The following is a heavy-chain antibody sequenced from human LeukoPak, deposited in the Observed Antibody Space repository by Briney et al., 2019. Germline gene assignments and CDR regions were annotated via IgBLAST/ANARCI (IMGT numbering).Heavy chain of an antibody. CDR2: ITGSGGTT. CDR1: GFTFGFYG. CDR3: AKDHLPGRDYYYMDV. Sequence: GGPLRLSCVGSGFTFGFYGMTWVRQAPGKGLEWVSGITGSGGTTYSADSVKGRFTISRDNSKNTLYLQMNSLRAEDTALYYCAKDHLPGRDYYYMDVWGKGTTVTVSS. J-gene: IGHJ6*03. V-gene: IGHV3-23*01.